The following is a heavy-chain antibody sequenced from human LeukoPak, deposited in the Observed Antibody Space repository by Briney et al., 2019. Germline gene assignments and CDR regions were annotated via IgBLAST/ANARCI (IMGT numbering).Heavy chain of an antibody. CDR2: INPNSGGT. CDR1: GYTFTGYY. J-gene: IGHJ4*02. V-gene: IGHV1-2*02. D-gene: IGHD2-21*02. Sequence: GASVKVSCKASGYTFTGYYMHWVRQAPGQGLEWMGWINPNSGGTNYAQKFQGRVTMTRDTSISTAYMELSSLRSEDTAVYYCASSVLSHVVVTEPFDYWGQGTLVTVSS. CDR3: ASSVLSHVVVTEPFDY.